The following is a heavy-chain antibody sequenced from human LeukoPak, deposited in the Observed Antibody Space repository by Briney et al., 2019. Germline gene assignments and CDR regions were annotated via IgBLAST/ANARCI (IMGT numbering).Heavy chain of an antibody. CDR3: ARINWNDF. Sequence: ASVKVSCKASGGTFSSYAISWVRQAPGQGLEWMGRINPNSGGTNYAQKFQGRVTMTRDTSISTAYMELSRLRSDDTAVYYCARINWNDFWGQGTLVTVSS. V-gene: IGHV1-2*06. J-gene: IGHJ5*01. CDR1: GGTFSSYA. CDR2: INPNSGGT.